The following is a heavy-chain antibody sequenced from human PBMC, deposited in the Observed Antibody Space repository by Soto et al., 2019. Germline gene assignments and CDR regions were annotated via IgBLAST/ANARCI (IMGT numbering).Heavy chain of an antibody. V-gene: IGHV4-39*01. Sequence: SETLSLTCAVSGGSISSTSYYWAWIRQPPGKGLEWVGTIYYSGATYYNPSLKSRLTISVDTSKNQFSLRLSSVTAADTAMYYCARYYDTSNRPYFHHWGKRTRVTVSS. CDR1: GGSISSTSYY. CDR2: IYYSGAT. D-gene: IGHD3-22*01. J-gene: IGHJ1*01. CDR3: ARYYDTSNRPYFHH.